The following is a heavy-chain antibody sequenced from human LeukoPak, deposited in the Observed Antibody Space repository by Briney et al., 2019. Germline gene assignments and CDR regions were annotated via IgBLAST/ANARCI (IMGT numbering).Heavy chain of an antibody. Sequence: SVKVSCKASGGTFSNYAISWVRQAPGQGLEWMGRIIPILGIANYAQKFQGRVTITADKSTSTAYMELSSLRSEDTAVYYCARDSAGFDPWGQGTLVTVSS. CDR2: IIPILGIA. CDR1: GGTFSNYA. J-gene: IGHJ5*02. CDR3: ARDSAGFDP. D-gene: IGHD2-2*01. V-gene: IGHV1-69*04.